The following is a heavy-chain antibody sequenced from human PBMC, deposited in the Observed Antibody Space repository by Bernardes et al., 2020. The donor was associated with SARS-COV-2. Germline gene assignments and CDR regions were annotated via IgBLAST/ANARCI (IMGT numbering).Heavy chain of an antibody. D-gene: IGHD6-19*01. V-gene: IGHV3-7*04. J-gene: IGHJ4*02. CDR1: GFSFSQHW. Sequence: GGSLRLSCAASGFSFSQHWMTWVRQAPGKGLEWVANIKQDGSVKNYVESVKGRFTISRDNAKNSLYLQMNSLRAEDTAVYYCARSPWQWLIQAYFDYWGQGTLVTVSS. CDR2: IKQDGSVK. CDR3: ARSPWQWLIQAYFDY.